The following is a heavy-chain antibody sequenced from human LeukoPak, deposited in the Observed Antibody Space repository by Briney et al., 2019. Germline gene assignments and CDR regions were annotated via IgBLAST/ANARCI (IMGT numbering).Heavy chain of an antibody. CDR3: ARGKRFGELFSFDY. D-gene: IGHD3-10*01. CDR1: GFTFSSYC. J-gene: IGHJ4*02. Sequence: PGGSLRLSCAASGFTFSSYCISWVRQAPGKGLECVVNIKQNGSEKYYVDSGKGRFTISRDNAKNSLYLQMNSLRAEDTAIYYCARGKRFGELFSFDYWGQGTLVTVSS. V-gene: IGHV3-7*01. CDR2: IKQNGSEK.